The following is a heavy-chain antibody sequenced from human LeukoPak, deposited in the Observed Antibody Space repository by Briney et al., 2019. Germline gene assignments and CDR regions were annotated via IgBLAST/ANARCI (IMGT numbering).Heavy chain of an antibody. CDR1: GLPYRKYS. CDR2: NTSSSCEI. CDR3: ARDWRGVTTDFSVFDY. J-gene: IGHJ4*02. V-gene: IGHV3-48*01. D-gene: IGHD4-17*01. Sequence: GGPVRLLCAPSGLPYRKYSMLGLRQAPGRGGEGVSYNTSSSCEILYEDSAKGRLTISRDNAKNSLYLQMNSLIGKDTAIYYCARDWRGVTTDFSVFDYWGQGTVVTVS.